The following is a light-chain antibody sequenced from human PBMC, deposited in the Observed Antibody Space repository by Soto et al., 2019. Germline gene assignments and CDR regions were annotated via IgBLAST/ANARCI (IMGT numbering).Light chain of an antibody. CDR2: HVN. Sequence: QSALTQPASVSGSPGQSITISCTGSSSDVGGYNYVAWYQQHPGKAPKLMIYHVNKRPSGVPDRFSGSKSGNTASLTISGLQAEDEADYCCSSYAGSDTYVFATGTKLTVL. CDR3: SSYAGSDTYV. J-gene: IGLJ1*01. V-gene: IGLV2-11*01. CDR1: SSDVGGYNY.